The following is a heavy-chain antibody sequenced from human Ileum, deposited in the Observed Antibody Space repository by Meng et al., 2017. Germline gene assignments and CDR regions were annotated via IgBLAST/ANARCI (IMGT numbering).Heavy chain of an antibody. V-gene: IGHV4-30-4*01. CDR3: ARERRHYYGSGSFDY. D-gene: IGHD3-10*01. Sequence: QVQLQESGPGLVKPSHTLPLTFSVSGGSFRSDNYYWTWIRQTPGKGLEWIGLTYYNGSPFYNPSLRSRVTISVDTSKDQFSLKLTSVTAADTAVYYCARERRHYYGSGSFDYWGQGILVTVSS. J-gene: IGHJ4*02. CDR2: TYYNGSP. CDR1: GGSFRSDNYY.